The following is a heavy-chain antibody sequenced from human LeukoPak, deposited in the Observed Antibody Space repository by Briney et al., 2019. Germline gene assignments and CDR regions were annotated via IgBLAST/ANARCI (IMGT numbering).Heavy chain of an antibody. CDR2: ISAYNGDT. Sequence: ASVKVSCKASGYTFTSYGISWVRQAPGQGLEWMGWISAYNGDTNSAQKFQGRVTMTRDTSISTAYMELSRLRSDDTAVYYCARGPRWDPHFDYWGQGTLVTVSS. J-gene: IGHJ4*02. CDR1: GYTFTSYG. D-gene: IGHD1-26*01. V-gene: IGHV1-18*01. CDR3: ARGPRWDPHFDY.